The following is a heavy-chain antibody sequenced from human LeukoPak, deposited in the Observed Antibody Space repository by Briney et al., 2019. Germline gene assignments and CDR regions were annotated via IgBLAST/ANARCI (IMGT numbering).Heavy chain of an antibody. CDR1: GYTFSTYY. V-gene: IGHV1-46*01. J-gene: IGHJ6*03. Sequence: ASVKVSCKASGYTFSTYYIHWVRLAPGQGLEWMGIINPSGGGPSYAERFQGRVTMTRDTSTSTVYMELSSLTSEDTAVYYCARDRGSYYYYYMDVWGKGTTVTVSS. CDR2: INPSGGGP. D-gene: IGHD3-10*01. CDR3: ARDRGSYYYYYMDV.